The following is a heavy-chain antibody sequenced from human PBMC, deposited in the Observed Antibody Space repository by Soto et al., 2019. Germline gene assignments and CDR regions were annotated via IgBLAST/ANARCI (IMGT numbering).Heavy chain of an antibody. CDR1: GDRVSSNRAA. CDR3: ARAGDYDSWSGYTSQYYYYGMDV. J-gene: IGHJ6*02. V-gene: IGHV6-1*01. D-gene: IGHD3-3*01. Sequence: SQTLSLTCAISGDRVSSNRAAWNWIKQSPSRGLEWLGRTYYRSKWYNDYAVSVKSRMTINPDTSKSQFSLQLNSVTPEDTAVYYCARAGDYDSWSGYTSQYYYYGMDVWGQGTTVTVSS. CDR2: TYYRSKWYN.